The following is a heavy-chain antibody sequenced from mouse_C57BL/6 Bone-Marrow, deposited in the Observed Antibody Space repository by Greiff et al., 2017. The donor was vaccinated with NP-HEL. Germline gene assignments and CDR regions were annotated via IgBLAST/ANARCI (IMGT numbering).Heavy chain of an antibody. CDR1: GYTFTSYW. V-gene: IGHV1-5*01. J-gene: IGHJ1*03. Sequence: VQLQQSGTVLARPGASVKMSCKTSGYTFTSYWMHWVKQRPGQGLEWIGAIYPGNSDTSYNQKFKGKAKLTAVTSASTAYMELSSLTNEDSAVYYCTRRDHYYGSSHWYFDVWGTGTTVTVSS. CDR3: TRRDHYYGSSHWYFDV. CDR2: IYPGNSDT. D-gene: IGHD1-1*01.